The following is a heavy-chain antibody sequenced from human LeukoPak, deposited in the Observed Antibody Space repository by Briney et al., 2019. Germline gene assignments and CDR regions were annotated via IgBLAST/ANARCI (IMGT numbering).Heavy chain of an antibody. CDR1: GFTFSHSY. Sequence: GGSLRLSCAASGFTFSHSYRHWVRQAPGKGLVWVSRIDIDGGTGYADSVKGRFTISRDNAKNTVELQMNDLRAEDTALYYCARDMNYNLDFWGQGTLVTVSS. V-gene: IGHV3-74*01. J-gene: IGHJ4*02. CDR2: IDIDGGT. CDR3: ARDMNYNLDF. D-gene: IGHD1-1*01.